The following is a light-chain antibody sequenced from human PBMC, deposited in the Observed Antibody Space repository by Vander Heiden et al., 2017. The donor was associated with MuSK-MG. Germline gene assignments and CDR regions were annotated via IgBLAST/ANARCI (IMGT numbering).Light chain of an antibody. Sequence: QSALTQPPSASGSPGQSVTTSCTGTRSDVGGSNYVSWYQQHPGKAPKLLIFEVTKRPSGVPDRFSGSKSGYTASLTVSGLQAEDEADYYCCSFATTDNLLFGGGTKLTVL. CDR1: RSDVGGSNY. J-gene: IGLJ2*01. CDR2: EVT. CDR3: CSFATTDNLL. V-gene: IGLV2-8*01.